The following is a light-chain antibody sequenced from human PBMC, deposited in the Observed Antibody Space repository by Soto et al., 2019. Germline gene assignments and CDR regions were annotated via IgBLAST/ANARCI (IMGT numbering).Light chain of an antibody. V-gene: IGKV3-15*01. CDR3: QQYNNWPPWT. CDR2: GAS. CDR1: QSVSSN. J-gene: IGKJ1*01. Sequence: EIVMTQSPATLSVSPGERATLSCRASQSVSSNLAWYQQKPGQAPRLLIYGASTRATGIPARFSGTGFGTEFTLTISSLYSEDFAVYYCQQYNNWPPWTFGQGTKVDIK.